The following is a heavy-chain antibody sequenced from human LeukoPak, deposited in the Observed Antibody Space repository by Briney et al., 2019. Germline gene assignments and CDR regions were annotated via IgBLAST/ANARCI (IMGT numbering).Heavy chain of an antibody. CDR3: AASSWYGRYNWFDP. J-gene: IGHJ5*02. CDR2: INPNNGGT. CDR1: GYTFTGYY. D-gene: IGHD6-13*01. V-gene: IGHV1-2*06. Sequence: GASVKVSCKASGYTFTGYYMHWVRQAPGQGLEWMGRINPNNGGTNYAQKFQGRVTMTEDTSTDTAYMELSSLRSEDTAVYYCAASSWYGRYNWFDPWGQGTLVTVSS.